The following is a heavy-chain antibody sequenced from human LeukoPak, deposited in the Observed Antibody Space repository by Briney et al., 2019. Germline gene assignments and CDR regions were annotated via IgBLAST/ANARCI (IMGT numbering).Heavy chain of an antibody. CDR3: ARGLIAAGFDY. CDR2: IIASGGST. V-gene: IGHV3-23*01. CDR1: GFPFSSYA. Sequence: GGSLRLSCAASGFPFSSYAMSWVRQAPGKGPEWVSSIIASGGSTYYADSVRGRFTISRDNSKNTVYLQMNTLRAEDTAVYYCARGLIAAGFDYWGQGTLVTVSS. J-gene: IGHJ4*02. D-gene: IGHD6-13*01.